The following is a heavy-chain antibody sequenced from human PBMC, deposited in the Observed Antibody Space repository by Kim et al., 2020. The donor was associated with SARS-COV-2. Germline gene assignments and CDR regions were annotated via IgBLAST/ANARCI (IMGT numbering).Heavy chain of an antibody. D-gene: IGHD3-10*01. CDR1: GFDFSKYS. V-gene: IGHV3-7*03. CDR2: IHPNGNEK. J-gene: IGHJ4*01. Sequence: GGSLRLSCAASGFDFSKYSMAWVRQAPGKGLEWVSYIHPNGNEKSYVDSVRGRFTLSRDTSKHSLSLQMNILRDEDTAKYYCTKISCCGSGNLYYFYYWG. CDR3: TKISCCGSGNLYYFYY.